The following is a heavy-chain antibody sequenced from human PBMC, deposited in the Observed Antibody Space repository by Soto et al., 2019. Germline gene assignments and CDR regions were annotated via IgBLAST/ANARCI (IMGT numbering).Heavy chain of an antibody. CDR2: IIPIFGTA. Sequence: GASVKVSCKASGGTFSSYAISWLRQAPGQGLEWMGGIIPIFGTANYAQKFQGRVTITADESTSTAYMELSSLRSEDTAVYYCAGGHNWSFYRGYFDYWGQGTLVTVSS. CDR1: GGTFSSYA. J-gene: IGHJ4*02. D-gene: IGHD1-20*01. CDR3: AGGHNWSFYRGYFDY. V-gene: IGHV1-69*13.